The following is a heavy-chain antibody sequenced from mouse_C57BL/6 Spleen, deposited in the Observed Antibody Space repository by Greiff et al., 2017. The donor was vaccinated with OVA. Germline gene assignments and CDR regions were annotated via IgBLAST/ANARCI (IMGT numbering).Heavy chain of an antibody. CDR2: INPNNGGT. CDR3: ARYGNYYGSFDY. Sequence: EVQLQQSGPELVKPGASVKISCKASGYTFTDYYMNWVKQSHGKSLEWIGDINPNNGGTSYNQKFKGKATLTVDKSSSTAYMELRSLTSEDSAVYYCARYGNYYGSFDYWGQGTTLTVSS. J-gene: IGHJ2*01. CDR1: GYTFTDYY. V-gene: IGHV1-26*01. D-gene: IGHD1-1*01.